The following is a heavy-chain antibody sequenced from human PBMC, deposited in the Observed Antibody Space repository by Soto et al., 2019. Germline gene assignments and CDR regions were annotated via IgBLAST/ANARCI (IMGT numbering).Heavy chain of an antibody. J-gene: IGHJ4*02. V-gene: IGHV3-11*01. Sequence: PGGSLRLSCVASGSTFSDYYISWLRQAPGKGPECLSYISFNNNTIYYDDSVRGRFTISRDNAKNSVFLQMNRLRVEDTAVYYCARHLGRIEAARFDYWGQGTLVTVSS. CDR3: ARHLGRIEAARFDY. CDR1: GSTFSDYY. D-gene: IGHD2-15*01. CDR2: ISFNNNTI.